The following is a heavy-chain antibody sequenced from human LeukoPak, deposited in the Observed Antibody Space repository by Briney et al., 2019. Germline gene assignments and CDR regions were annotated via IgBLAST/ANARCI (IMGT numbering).Heavy chain of an antibody. V-gene: IGHV1-24*01. CDR1: GYTLTELS. D-gene: IGHD6-13*01. CDR2: FEPEDGET. Sequence: ASVKVSCKDSGYTLTELSMHWVPQAPGKGLEWMGGFEPEDGETIYAQKFQGRVTMTEDTSTDTAYMELSSLRSEDTAVYYCATESSSSRTAFDIWGQGTMVTVSS. J-gene: IGHJ3*02. CDR3: ATESSSSRTAFDI.